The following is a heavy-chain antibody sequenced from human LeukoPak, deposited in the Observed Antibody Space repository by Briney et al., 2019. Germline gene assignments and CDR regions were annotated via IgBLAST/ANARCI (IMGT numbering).Heavy chain of an antibody. CDR2: INPSGGST. V-gene: IGHV1-46*01. J-gene: IGHJ5*02. Sequence: ASVKVSCKASGYTFTSYYMHWVRQAPGQGLEWMGIINPSGGSTSYAQKFQGRVTMTRDTSTSTVYMELSSLRSEDTAVYYCAKSGVAVVITPTNWFDPWGQGTLVTVSS. CDR1: GYTFTSYY. CDR3: AKSGVAVVITPTNWFDP. D-gene: IGHD3-22*01.